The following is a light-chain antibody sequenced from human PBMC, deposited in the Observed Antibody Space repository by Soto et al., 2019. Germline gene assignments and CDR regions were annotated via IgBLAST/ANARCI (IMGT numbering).Light chain of an antibody. Sequence: PGERATLSCRASQSVSSSHLAWYQHKPGQAPRLLIYGASTRATGIPARFSGSGSGTEFTLTISSLQSEDFAVYYCQQYNNWPTFGQGTKVDNK. CDR2: GAS. CDR1: QSVSSSH. V-gene: IGKV3-15*01. CDR3: QQYNNWPT. J-gene: IGKJ1*01.